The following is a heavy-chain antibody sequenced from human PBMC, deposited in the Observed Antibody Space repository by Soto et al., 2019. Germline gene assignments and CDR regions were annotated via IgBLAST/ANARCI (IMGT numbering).Heavy chain of an antibody. CDR1: GGSISSSSYY. V-gene: IGHV4-39*01. CDR3: ASPLWFGELRAFDI. CDR2: IYYSGST. Sequence: QLQLQESGPGLVKPSETLSLTCTVSGGSISSSSYYWGWIRQPPGKGLEWIGSIYYSGSTYYNPYLKCRVTISVDTSKNQFSLKLSSVTAADTAVYYCASPLWFGELRAFDIWGQGTMVTVSS. J-gene: IGHJ3*02. D-gene: IGHD3-10*01.